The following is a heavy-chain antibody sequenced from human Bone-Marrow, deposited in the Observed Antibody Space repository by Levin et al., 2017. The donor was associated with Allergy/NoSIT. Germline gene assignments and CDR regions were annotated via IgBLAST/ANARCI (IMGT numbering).Heavy chain of an antibody. Sequence: SCAASGFTFSDFDMHWVRQPTGKGLEWVSSIGTTGDPHYPGSVKGRFTISRDNAKNSFYLQMDSLRAGDTAVYYCARGISGWYGWSDSWGQGTLVIVSS. CDR1: GFTFSDFD. CDR3: ARGISGWYGWSDS. J-gene: IGHJ5*01. V-gene: IGHV3-13*05. D-gene: IGHD6-19*01. CDR2: IGTTGDP.